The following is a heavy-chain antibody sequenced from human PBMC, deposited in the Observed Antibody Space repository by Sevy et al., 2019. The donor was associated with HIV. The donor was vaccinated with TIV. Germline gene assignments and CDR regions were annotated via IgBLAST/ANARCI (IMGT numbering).Heavy chain of an antibody. V-gene: IGHV3-30*18. D-gene: IGHD1-26*01. CDR1: GFTFSSNG. Sequence: GGSLRLSCAASGFTFSSNGMHWVRQAPGKGLDWVAAIAYEGSNKYYADSVKGGFTTSRDNSKNTLYLQMSNLRAEDQAVYYCAKGSGKSGLRNYYYGLDVWGQGTTVTVSS. J-gene: IGHJ6*02. CDR3: AKGSGKSGLRNYYYGLDV. CDR2: IAYEGSNK.